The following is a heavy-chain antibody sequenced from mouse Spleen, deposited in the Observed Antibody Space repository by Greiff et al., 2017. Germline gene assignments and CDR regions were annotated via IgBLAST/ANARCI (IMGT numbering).Heavy chain of an antibody. Sequence: QVQLQQSGAELAKPGASVKLSCKASGYTFTSYWMHWVKQRPGQGLEWIGYINPSSGYTKYNQKVKDKATFTADKSSSTADMQLSSLTYEDSAVYYCASRGITTVVDYWGQGTTLTVSS. CDR2: INPSSGYT. J-gene: IGHJ2*01. CDR1: GYTFTSYW. D-gene: IGHD1-1*01. CDR3: ASRGITTVVDY. V-gene: IGHV1-7*01.